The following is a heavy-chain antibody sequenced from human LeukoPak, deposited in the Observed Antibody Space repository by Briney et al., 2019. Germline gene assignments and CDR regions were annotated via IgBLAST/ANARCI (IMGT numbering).Heavy chain of an antibody. D-gene: IGHD3-10*02. CDR1: GFTFSNYW. CDR2: ISSSGSTI. V-gene: IGHV3-48*04. CDR3: AELGITMIGGV. J-gene: IGHJ6*04. Sequence: TGGSLRLSCAAPGFTFSNYWMHWVRQAPGKGLEWVSYISSSGSTIYYADSVKGRFTISRDNAKNSLYLQMNSLRAEDTAVYYCAELGITMIGGVWGKGTTVTISS.